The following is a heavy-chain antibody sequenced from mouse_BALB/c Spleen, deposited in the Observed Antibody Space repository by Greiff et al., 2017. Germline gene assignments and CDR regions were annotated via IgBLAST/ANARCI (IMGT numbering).Heavy chain of an antibody. D-gene: IGHD2-4*01. J-gene: IGHJ3*01. CDR3: ASSTMITPGFAY. Sequence: VQLQQSGAELVKPGTSVKLSCKASGYNFTSYWINWVKLRPGQGLEWIGDIYPGSGSTNYNEKFKSKATLTVDTSSSTAYMQLSSLASEDSALYYCASSTMITPGFAYWGQGTLVTVSA. V-gene: IGHV1-55*01. CDR1: GYNFTSYW. CDR2: IYPGSGST.